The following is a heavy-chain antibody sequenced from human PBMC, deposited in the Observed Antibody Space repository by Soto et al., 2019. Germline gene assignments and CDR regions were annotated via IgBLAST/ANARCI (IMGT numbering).Heavy chain of an antibody. V-gene: IGHV4-30-4*01. Sequence: QVQLQESGPGLVKPSQTLSLTCNVSGASLSSGDFYWSWIRQPPGKGLEWIAFIYYNGNNFYNPSLKRRVTIAIDTSNNQFSLKVRSVTAADTAVYYCARERRGDDSDGGADYWGQGTLVTVSS. CDR1: GASLSSGDFY. CDR2: IYYNGNN. D-gene: IGHD2-21*02. CDR3: ARERRGDDSDGGADY. J-gene: IGHJ4*02.